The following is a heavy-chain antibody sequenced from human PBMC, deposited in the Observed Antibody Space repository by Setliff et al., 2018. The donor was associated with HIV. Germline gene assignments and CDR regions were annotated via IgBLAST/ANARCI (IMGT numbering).Heavy chain of an antibody. CDR1: GFTFDRYW. Sequence: GGSLRLSCAASGFTFDRYWMHWVRQAPGKGLVWVSRVNTDGSSKTYADSVKDRLTISRDNAKNTLYLQMHDLRAEDTGVYYCHSGYDSEEQSYFDYWGQGTLVTVSS. J-gene: IGHJ4*02. V-gene: IGHV3-74*01. CDR2: VNTDGSSK. CDR3: HSGYDSEEQSYFDY. D-gene: IGHD5-12*01.